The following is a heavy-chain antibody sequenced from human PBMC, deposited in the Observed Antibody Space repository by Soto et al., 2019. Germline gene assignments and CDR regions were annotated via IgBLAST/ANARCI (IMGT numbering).Heavy chain of an antibody. CDR2: ICGSTI. V-gene: IGHV3-48*01. J-gene: IGHJ4*02. CDR1: GFAFSDYG. Sequence: EVQLVESGGGLVQPGGSLTLSCAASGFAFSDYGMMWVRQAPGKGLECISFICGSTIYYGDSVKGRFTISRYNAKNSPYRQMDNLAVEDTAVYYCARDRGSMGSVDTMRCYWGQGIRVTVSS. D-gene: IGHD5-12*01. CDR3: ARDRGSMGSVDTMRCY.